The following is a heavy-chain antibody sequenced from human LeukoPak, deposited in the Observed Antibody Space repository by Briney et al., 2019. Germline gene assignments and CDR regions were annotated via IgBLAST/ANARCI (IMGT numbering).Heavy chain of an antibody. D-gene: IGHD2-21*02. CDR1: GFTVSSND. J-gene: IGHJ4*02. Sequence: GGSLRLSCAASGFTVSSNDMSWVRQAPGKGLEWVSVLYSGDSTYYTDSVKGRFTISRDNSKNTLYLQMNSLRAEDTAMYYCARVGRYCGGDCYSNGLDYWGQGTLVTVSS. CDR3: ARVGRYCGGDCYSNGLDY. CDR2: LYSGDST. V-gene: IGHV3-53*01.